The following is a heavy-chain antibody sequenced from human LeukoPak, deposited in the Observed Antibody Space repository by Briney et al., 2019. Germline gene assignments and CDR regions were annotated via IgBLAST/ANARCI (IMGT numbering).Heavy chain of an antibody. V-gene: IGHV4-4*02. CDR3: ARAQGIAAAGRFFDY. CDR1: GGSISSSNW. Sequence: SETLSLTCTVSGGSISSSNWWSWVRQPPGKGLEWIGEIYHSGSTNYNPSLKSRVTISVDKSKNQFSLKLSSVTAADTAVYYCARAQGIAAAGRFFDYWGQGTLVTVSS. J-gene: IGHJ4*02. CDR2: IYHSGST. D-gene: IGHD6-13*01.